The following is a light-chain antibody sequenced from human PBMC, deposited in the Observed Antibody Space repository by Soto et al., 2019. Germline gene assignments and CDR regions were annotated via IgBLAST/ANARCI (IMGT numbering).Light chain of an antibody. Sequence: QSALTQPASVSGSPGQSITISCTGSSGDVGAYNYVSWYQQHPGKAPKLMIYDVNIRPPGVSNRFSGSKSGSTASLTISGLQAEDEADYYCSSYTTTNSLVFGGGTKVTVL. CDR3: SSYTTTNSLV. CDR1: SGDVGAYNY. V-gene: IGLV2-14*01. CDR2: DVN. J-gene: IGLJ2*01.